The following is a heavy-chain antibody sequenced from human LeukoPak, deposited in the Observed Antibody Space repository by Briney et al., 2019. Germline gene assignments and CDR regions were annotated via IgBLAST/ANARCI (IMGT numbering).Heavy chain of an antibody. CDR1: GSSISSTRSF. V-gene: IGHV4-39*01. D-gene: IGHD5-18*01. J-gene: IGHJ4*02. CDR2: IYYNGST. Sequence: PSETLSLTCTVSGSSISSTRSFWAWIRQSPGTGLEWIGSIYYNGSTYYTPSLKSRVTISVDTSKNQFSLNLGSVTAADSGVYYCARHGEDTYGYVPDYWGQGTLVTVSS. CDR3: ARHGEDTYGYVPDY.